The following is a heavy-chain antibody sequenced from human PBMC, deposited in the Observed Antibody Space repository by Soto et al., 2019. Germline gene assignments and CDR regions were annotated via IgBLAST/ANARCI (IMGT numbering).Heavy chain of an antibody. D-gene: IGHD5-18*01. CDR2: ISGSGGST. V-gene: IGHV3-23*01. J-gene: IGHJ5*02. CDR3: AKEGSFRTVDTAMVKAA. Sequence: GGSLRPSCAASGFTFSSYAMSWVRQAPGKGLEWVSAISGSGGSTYYADSVKGRFTISRDNSKNTLYLQMNSLRAEDTAVYYCAKEGSFRTVDTAMVKAAWGQGTLVTASS. CDR1: GFTFSSYA.